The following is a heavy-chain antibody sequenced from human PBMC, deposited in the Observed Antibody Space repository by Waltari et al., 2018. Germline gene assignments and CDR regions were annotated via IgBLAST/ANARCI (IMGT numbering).Heavy chain of an antibody. V-gene: IGHV4-34*01. CDR2: IHYSGST. CDR1: GESFLGYF. J-gene: IGHJ4*01. Sequence: QVQLHQWGAGQLKPSETLSLTCAVSGESFLGYFLSWIRQSPGKGLEWLGAIHYSGSTNYNPTLASRLSLSVDTTKKQFSLRLTSVTAADAALYFCARFGEVPPNYFFDYWGQGTLVTVSS. CDR3: ARFGEVPPNYFFDY. D-gene: IGHD2-21*01.